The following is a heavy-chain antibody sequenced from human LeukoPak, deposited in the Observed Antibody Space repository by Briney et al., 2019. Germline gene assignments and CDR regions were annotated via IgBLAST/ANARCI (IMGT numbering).Heavy chain of an antibody. CDR3: ARQGGYLLRSHFDY. V-gene: IGHV4-34*01. CDR2: INHSGST. Sequence: PSETLSLTCAVYGGSFSGYYWSWIRQPPGKGLEWIGEINHSGSTNYNPSLKSRVTISVDTSKNQFSLKLSSVTAADTAVYYCARQGGYLLRSHFDYWGQGTLVTVSS. CDR1: GGSFSGYY. J-gene: IGHJ4*02. D-gene: IGHD5-12*01.